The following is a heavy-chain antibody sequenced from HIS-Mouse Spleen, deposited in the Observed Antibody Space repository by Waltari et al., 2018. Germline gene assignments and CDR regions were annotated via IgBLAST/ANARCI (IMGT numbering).Heavy chain of an antibody. CDR1: GFTFSSYW. Sequence: EVQLVESGGGLVQPGGSLRLSCAASGFTFSSYWMSWVRQAPGKGLEWVANIKQDGSEKYYVDSVKGRFTISRDNAKNSLYLQMNSLRAEDTAVYYCARAQPGTYYDYVWGSYRYTAYWGQGTLVTVSS. V-gene: IGHV3-7*01. CDR2: IKQDGSEK. CDR3: ARAQPGTYYDYVWGSYRYTAY. J-gene: IGHJ4*02. D-gene: IGHD3-16*02.